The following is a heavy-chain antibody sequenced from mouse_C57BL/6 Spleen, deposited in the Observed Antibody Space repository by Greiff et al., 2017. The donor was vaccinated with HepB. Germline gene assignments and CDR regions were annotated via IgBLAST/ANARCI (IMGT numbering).Heavy chain of an antibody. CDR2: IYPGSGST. J-gene: IGHJ2*01. V-gene: IGHV1-55*01. D-gene: IGHD2-4*01. CDR3: ARGLDYDGGYYFDY. Sequence: QAQLQQPGAELVKPGASVKMSCKASGYTFTSYWITWVKQRPGQGLEWIGDIYPGSGSTNYNEKFKSKATLTVDTSSSTAYMQLSSLTSEDSAVYYCARGLDYDGGYYFDYWGQGTTLTVSS. CDR1: GYTFTSYW.